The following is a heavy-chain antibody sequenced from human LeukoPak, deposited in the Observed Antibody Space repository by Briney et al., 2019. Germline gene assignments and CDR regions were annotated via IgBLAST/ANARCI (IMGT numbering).Heavy chain of an antibody. D-gene: IGHD5-12*01. CDR2: IIPILGIA. CDR1: GGTFSSYA. J-gene: IGHJ4*02. CDR3: ARSSGYDNWVFDY. Sequence: SVKVSCKASGGTFSSYAISWVRQAPGQGLEWMGRIIPILGIANYAQKFQGRVTITADKSTSTAYMELSSLRSEDTAVYYCARSSGYDNWVFDYWGQGTLVTVSS. V-gene: IGHV1-69*04.